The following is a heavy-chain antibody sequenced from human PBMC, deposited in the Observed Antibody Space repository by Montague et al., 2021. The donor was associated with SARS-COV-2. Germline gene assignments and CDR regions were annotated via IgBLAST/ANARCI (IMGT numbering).Heavy chain of an antibody. Sequence: SLRLSCVASGFTFSSYAMHWVRQAPGKGLEWVALISYDGINKYYADSVEGRFTIARDNSKNTLYLQMSSLKPEDTAVYYCARAGFLGWFTTMFDYWGQGTLVTVSS. D-gene: IGHD3/OR15-3a*01. CDR2: ISYDGINK. CDR3: ARAGFLGWFTTMFDY. V-gene: IGHV3-30-3*01. CDR1: GFTFSSYA. J-gene: IGHJ4*02.